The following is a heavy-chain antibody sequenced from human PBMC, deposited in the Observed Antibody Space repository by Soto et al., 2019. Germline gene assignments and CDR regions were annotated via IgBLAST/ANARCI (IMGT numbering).Heavy chain of an antibody. CDR2: ISYDGTDK. V-gene: IGHV3-30*03. J-gene: IGHJ4*02. CDR1: GFTFSSYG. CDR3: ARESEDLTSNFDY. Sequence: PGGSLRLSCAASGFTFSSYGIHWVRQAPGKGLEWVALISYDGTDKYYADSVKGRFTISRDNAKNSLYLEMNSLRAEDTAVYYCARESEDLTSNFDYWGQGTLVTVSS.